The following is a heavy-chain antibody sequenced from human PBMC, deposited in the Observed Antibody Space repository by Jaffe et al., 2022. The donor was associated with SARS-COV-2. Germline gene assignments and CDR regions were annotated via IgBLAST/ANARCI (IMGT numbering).Heavy chain of an antibody. V-gene: IGHV4-39*01. Sequence: QLQLQESGPGLVKPSETLSLTCTVSGGSISSTNYYWGWVRQPPGKGMEWIASINFGGSTYYNPSLKSRVTISIDRSKNQFSLTLSSVTAAETAVYYCATRFPYASGESDYWGPGTLVTVSS. CDR2: INFGGST. D-gene: IGHD3-10*01. CDR3: ATRFPYASGESDY. CDR1: GGSISSTNYY. J-gene: IGHJ4*02.